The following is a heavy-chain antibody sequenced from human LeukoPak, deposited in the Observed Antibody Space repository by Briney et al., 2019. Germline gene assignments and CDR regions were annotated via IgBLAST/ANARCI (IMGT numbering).Heavy chain of an antibody. Sequence: PSETLSLTCAVSGYSISSAYYWGWIRQPPGKGLEWIGSIYHSGSTYYNPSLKSRVTISVDTSKNQFSLKLSSVTAADTAVYYCARDRVVVPAAIGGGYYYGMDVWGQGTTVTVSS. D-gene: IGHD2-2*02. CDR1: GYSISSAYY. V-gene: IGHV4-38-2*02. CDR2: IYHSGST. CDR3: ARDRVVVPAAIGGGYYYGMDV. J-gene: IGHJ6*02.